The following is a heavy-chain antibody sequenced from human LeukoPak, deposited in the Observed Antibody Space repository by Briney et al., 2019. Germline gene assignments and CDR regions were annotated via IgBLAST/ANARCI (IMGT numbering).Heavy chain of an antibody. CDR2: ISGYNGNT. V-gene: IGHV1-18*01. J-gene: IGHJ4*02. Sequence: ASVKVSCKAYGYTFSNYGITWVRQPPGQGLEWMGWISGYNGNTNFAQKLQGRVSMTTDTSTYTSDMELRSLRSDDTAVYYCARSLGDSSGYYPLPFDYWGQGTLVIVSS. CDR3: ARSLGDSSGYYPLPFDY. CDR1: GYTFSNYG. D-gene: IGHD3-22*01.